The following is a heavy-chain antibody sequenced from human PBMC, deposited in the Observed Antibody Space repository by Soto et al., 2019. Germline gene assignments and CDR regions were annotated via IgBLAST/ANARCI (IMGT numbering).Heavy chain of an antibody. CDR1: GGTFDNYA. V-gene: IGHV1-69*12. CDR2: IIPMLDSA. CDR3: ARTYHYDSLGKTYFYYGMDV. J-gene: IGHJ6*02. D-gene: IGHD3-22*01. Sequence: QVPLVQSGAEVKQPGSSVKVSCKASGGTFDNYAITWVRQAPGQGLEWMAGIIPMLDSANYAEKFQDRVTITADESTSTVYMEVSSLRSEDTAVYYCARTYHYDSLGKTYFYYGMDVWGQGTTVTVSS.